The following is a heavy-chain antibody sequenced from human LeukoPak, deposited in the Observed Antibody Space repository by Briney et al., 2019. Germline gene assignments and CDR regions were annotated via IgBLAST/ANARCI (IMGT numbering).Heavy chain of an antibody. V-gene: IGHV4-39*01. CDR2: IYYSGST. J-gene: IGHJ4*02. CDR3: ATHDYVWGSYRRPTDY. D-gene: IGHD3-16*02. Sequence: SETLSLTCTVSGGSISSSCYCWGWLRQPSGKGLEGIGSIYYSGSTHYNPSLKSRVTISVDTSKNQFSLKLSSVTAADTAVYYCATHDYVWGSYRRPTDYWGQGTLVTVSS. CDR1: GGSISSSCYC.